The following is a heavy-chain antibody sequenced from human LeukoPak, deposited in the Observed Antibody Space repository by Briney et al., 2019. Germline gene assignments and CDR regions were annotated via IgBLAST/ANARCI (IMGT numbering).Heavy chain of an antibody. CDR1: GYTFTSYY. D-gene: IGHD5-18*01. CDR2: INPRGGST. Sequence: ASVKVSCKASGYTFTSYYMHWMRQAPGQGPEWMGIINPRGGSTDYAQKFQGRVTMTRDTSTSTVYMKLSSLRSEDTAVYYCAGEIGPIQLHLCGSAFDYWGQGTLVTVSS. CDR3: AGEIGPIQLHLCGSAFDY. J-gene: IGHJ4*02. V-gene: IGHV1-46*01.